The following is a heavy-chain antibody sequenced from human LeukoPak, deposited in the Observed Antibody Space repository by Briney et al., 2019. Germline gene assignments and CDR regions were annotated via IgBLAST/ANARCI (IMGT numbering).Heavy chain of an antibody. J-gene: IGHJ4*02. V-gene: IGHV4-39*01. CDR1: GGSISGSRSY. CDR2: TYYSGSV. Sequence: SETLSLTCTVSGGSISGSRSYWAWVRQPPGKGLEWIGSTYYSGSVYYSPSFQSRVTISVDTSNNQFSLKVTSVTASDTATYFCARHVFGGANPYYFDYWGKGTLVTVSS. CDR3: ARHVFGGANPYYFDY. D-gene: IGHD3-10*02.